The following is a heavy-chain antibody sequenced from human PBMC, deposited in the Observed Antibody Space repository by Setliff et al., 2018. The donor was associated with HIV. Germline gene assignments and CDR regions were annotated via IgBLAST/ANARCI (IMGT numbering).Heavy chain of an antibody. D-gene: IGHD3-22*01. CDR1: GYSFTTHD. V-gene: IGHV1-69*13. CDR3: ARGADASGYFYREYFQH. Sequence: ASVKVSCKASGYSFTTHDITWVRQAPGQGLEWMGGVVPTIHEATYAQKFQGRVTITADESATTVYMEMSGLTSEDTAIYYCARGADASGYFYREYFQHWGQGTLVTVSS. CDR2: VVPTIHEA. J-gene: IGHJ1*01.